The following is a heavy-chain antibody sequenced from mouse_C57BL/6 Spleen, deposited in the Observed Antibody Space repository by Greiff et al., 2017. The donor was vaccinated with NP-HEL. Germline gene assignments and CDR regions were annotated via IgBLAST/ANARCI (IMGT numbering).Heavy chain of an antibody. Sequence: VQLQQPGAELVMPGASVKLSCKASGYTFTSYWMHWVKQRPGQGLEWIGEIDPSDSYTNYNQKFKGKSTLTVDKSSSTAYMQLSSLTSEDSAVYYCARGVSVVGYFDYWGQGTTLTVSS. CDR2: IDPSDSYT. V-gene: IGHV1-69*01. D-gene: IGHD1-1*01. CDR1: GYTFTSYW. CDR3: ARGVSVVGYFDY. J-gene: IGHJ2*01.